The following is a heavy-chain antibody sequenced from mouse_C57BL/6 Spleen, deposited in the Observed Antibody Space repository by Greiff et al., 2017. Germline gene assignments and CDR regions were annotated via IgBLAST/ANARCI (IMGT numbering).Heavy chain of an antibody. J-gene: IGHJ2*01. V-gene: IGHV1-81*01. CDR1: GYTFTSYG. D-gene: IGHD2-1*01. CDR2: IYPRSGTT. CDR3: ARLLGNYGENDFDY. Sequence: VQLQQSGAELARPGASVKLSCKASGYTFTSYGISWVKQRTGQGLEWIGEIYPRSGTTYYNEKFKGKATLTADKSSSTAYMELRSLTSEDAAVYFCARLLGNYGENDFDYWGQGTTLTVSS.